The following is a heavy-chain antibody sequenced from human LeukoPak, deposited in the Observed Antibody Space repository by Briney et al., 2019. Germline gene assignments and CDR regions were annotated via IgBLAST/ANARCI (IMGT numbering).Heavy chain of an antibody. J-gene: IGHJ4*02. D-gene: IGHD3-22*01. CDR2: ISAYNGNT. CDR1: GYTFTSYG. V-gene: IGHV1-18*01. CDR3: ARQTYYYDSSGYNSDY. Sequence: ASVKVSCKASGYTFTSYGISWVRQAPGQGLEWMGWISAYNGNTNYAQKLQGRVTMTTDTSTSTAYMELRSLRSDDTAVYYCARQTYYYDSSGYNSDYWGQGTLVTVSS.